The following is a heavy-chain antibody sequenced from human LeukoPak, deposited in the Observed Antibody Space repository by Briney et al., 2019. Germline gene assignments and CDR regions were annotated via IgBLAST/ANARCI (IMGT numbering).Heavy chain of an antibody. D-gene: IGHD6-13*01. CDR1: GYSFTSYW. J-gene: IGHJ4*02. Sequence: GESLKISCKCSGYSFTSYWIGWVRQMPGKGLEWMGIIYPGDSDTRYSPSFQGQVTISADKSINTAYLQWSSLKASDTAMYYCARRAATQQQPYDYWGQGTLVTVSS. CDR3: ARRAATQQQPYDY. CDR2: IYPGDSDT. V-gene: IGHV5-51*01.